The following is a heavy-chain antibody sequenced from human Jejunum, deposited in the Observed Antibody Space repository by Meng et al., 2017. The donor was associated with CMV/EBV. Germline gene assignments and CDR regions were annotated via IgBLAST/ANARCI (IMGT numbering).Heavy chain of an antibody. D-gene: IGHD6-13*01. Sequence: SDLTLSSSSLHWVRQAPGKGLEWVSSISRTSTYIYYADFVKGRFTISRDNTRNSVYLQMNSLGADDTAVYFCATEPGVASAGKIDYWGPGTLVTVSS. CDR3: ATEPGVASAGKIDY. J-gene: IGHJ4*02. CDR1: DLTLSSSS. V-gene: IGHV3-21*01. CDR2: ISRTSTYI.